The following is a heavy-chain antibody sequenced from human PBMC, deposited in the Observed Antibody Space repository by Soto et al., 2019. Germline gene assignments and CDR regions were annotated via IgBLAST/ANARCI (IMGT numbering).Heavy chain of an antibody. CDR3: ARDPPPDILTGASDY. J-gene: IGHJ4*02. CDR2: ISSSSSYI. V-gene: IGHV3-21*01. Sequence: PGGSLRLSCAASGFTFSSYSMNWVRQAPGKGLEWVSSISSSSSYIYYADSVKGRFTISRDNAKNSLYLQMNSLRAEDTAVYYCARDPPPDILTGASDYWGQGTLVTVSS. CDR1: GFTFSSYS. D-gene: IGHD3-9*01.